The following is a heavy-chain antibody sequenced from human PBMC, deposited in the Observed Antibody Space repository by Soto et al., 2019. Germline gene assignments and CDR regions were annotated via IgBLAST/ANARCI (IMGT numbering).Heavy chain of an antibody. D-gene: IGHD3-10*01. CDR1: GYTFTSYG. Sequence: QVQLVQSGAEVKKPGASVKVSCKASGYTFTSYGISWVRQAHGQGLEWMGWISAYNVNTNYAQKLQGRVTMTTDTSTSTAYMALRSLRSDDPAVYYCASSYYGSGSCCQFDYGGQETLVTVSS. CDR3: ASSYYGSGSCCQFDY. V-gene: IGHV1-18*01. J-gene: IGHJ4*02. CDR2: ISAYNVNT.